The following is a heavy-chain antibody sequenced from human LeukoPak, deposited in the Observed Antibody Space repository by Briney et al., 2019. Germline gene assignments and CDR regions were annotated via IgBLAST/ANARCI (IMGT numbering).Heavy chain of an antibody. V-gene: IGHV4-34*01. J-gene: IGHJ4*02. CDR2: INHSGST. Sequence: PSETLSLTCAVYGGSFSGYYWSWIRQPPGKGLEWIGEINHSGSTNYNPSLKSRVTISVDTSKNQFSLKLSSVTAADTAVYYCARDLRLAATDYWGQGTLVTVSS. CDR3: ARDLRLAATDY. D-gene: IGHD6-25*01. CDR1: GGSFSGYY.